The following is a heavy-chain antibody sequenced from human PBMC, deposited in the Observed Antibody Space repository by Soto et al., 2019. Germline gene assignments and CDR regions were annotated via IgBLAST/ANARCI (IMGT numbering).Heavy chain of an antibody. J-gene: IGHJ4*02. CDR2: ISADGSDK. Sequence: QVQLVESGGGVVQPGRCLRLSCAASGFTFSNFGMHWVRQAPGKGLEWVAAISADGSDKYFSDSVKGRFAISRDNSKNTLFLQMNSLRVEDTAVYYCAKGSDVARQELDYWGQGTLVTVSS. CDR3: AKGSDVARQELDY. V-gene: IGHV3-30*18. CDR1: GFTFSNFG. D-gene: IGHD3-3*01.